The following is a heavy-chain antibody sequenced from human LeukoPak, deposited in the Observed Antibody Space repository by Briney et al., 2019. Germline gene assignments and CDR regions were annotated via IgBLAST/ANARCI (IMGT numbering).Heavy chain of an antibody. D-gene: IGHD3-22*01. CDR3: ARPAGGRYDSSGYYQIFDY. CDR1: GYTFTNYD. Sequence: ASVKVSCKASGYTFTNYDINWVRQATGQGLEGMGWMNPNNANTGYAQKFQGRVTMTRNTSISIAYMELRSLRSDDTAVYYCARPAGGRYDSSGYYQIFDYWGQGTLVTVSS. J-gene: IGHJ4*02. V-gene: IGHV1-8*01. CDR2: MNPNNANT.